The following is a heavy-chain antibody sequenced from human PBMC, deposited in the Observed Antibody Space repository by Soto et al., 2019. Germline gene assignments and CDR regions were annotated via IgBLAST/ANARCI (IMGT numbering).Heavy chain of an antibody. V-gene: IGHV4-34*01. J-gene: IGHJ6*02. CDR3: ATHGRNTRIVVGRHHATDF. CDR2: IDDSGRT. CDR1: AGSFSGHY. Sequence: PSEPVSLTCAVDAGSFSGHYWSWILQPPGKGLEWIGAIDDSGRTYYSESLKSRATISVDTARNQFSLKLNSVTAPDTAVYYCATHGRNTRIVVGRHHATDFWGQGTAVTGSS. D-gene: IGHD3-22*01.